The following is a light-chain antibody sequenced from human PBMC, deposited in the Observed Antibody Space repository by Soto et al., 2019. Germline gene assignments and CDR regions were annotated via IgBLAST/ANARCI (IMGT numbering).Light chain of an antibody. CDR2: DAS. V-gene: IGKV1-5*01. CDR1: HNIERW. J-gene: IGKJ1*01. Sequence: IQMTQSPSTLSASVGDRVTITCRASHNIERWMAWYQQKPGKAPSLLIFDASTLHSGVPSRFSGSGSGTDFTLTIRSMQTHDFENYYCQPFAISTTFGQGTKV. CDR3: QPFAISTT.